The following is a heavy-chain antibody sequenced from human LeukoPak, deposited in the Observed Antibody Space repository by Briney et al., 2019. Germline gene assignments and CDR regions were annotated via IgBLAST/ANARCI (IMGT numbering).Heavy chain of an antibody. J-gene: IGHJ3*02. V-gene: IGHV3-30*04. Sequence: GRSLELTCAASGFTFSSYALDWVPQAPGKGLEWVAVISKDGNSQNYADSVKGRFTISRDNSKNTLYLQMNSLRPEDTAVYYCAGESFDIWGQGTTVTVSS. CDR3: AGESFDI. CDR2: ISKDGNSQ. CDR1: GFTFSSYA.